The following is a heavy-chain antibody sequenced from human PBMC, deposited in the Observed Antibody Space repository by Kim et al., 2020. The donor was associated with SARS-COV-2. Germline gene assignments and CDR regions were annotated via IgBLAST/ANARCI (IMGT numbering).Heavy chain of an antibody. Sequence: SETLSLTCTVSGGSISSSSYYWGWIRQPPGKGLEWIGSIYYSGSTYYNPSLKSRVTISVDTSKNQFSLKLSSVTAADTAVYYCASQGDYFWRGYPDYYY. CDR1: GGSISSSSYY. CDR3: ASQGDYFWRGYPDYYY. J-gene: IGHJ6*01. V-gene: IGHV4-39*01. CDR2: IYYSGST. D-gene: IGHD3-3*01.